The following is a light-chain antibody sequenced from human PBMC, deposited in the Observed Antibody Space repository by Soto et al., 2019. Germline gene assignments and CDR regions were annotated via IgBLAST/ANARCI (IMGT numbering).Light chain of an antibody. CDR2: AAS. CDR3: QQLRMYPST. V-gene: IGKV1-9*01. CDR1: QDIAIY. Sequence: DLQMTQSPSSLSASLGDSVTIXXRASQDIAIYLAWYQQKPGEAPKLXIYAASTLYGGVPSRFSGSGSGTDFALTITSLQAEDFATYYCQQLRMYPSTFGGGTKVDIK. J-gene: IGKJ4*01.